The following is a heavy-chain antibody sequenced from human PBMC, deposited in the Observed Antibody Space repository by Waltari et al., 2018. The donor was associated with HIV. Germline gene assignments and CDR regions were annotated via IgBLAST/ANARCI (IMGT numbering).Heavy chain of an antibody. J-gene: IGHJ4*02. D-gene: IGHD5-12*01. V-gene: IGHV3-21*01. CDR1: GFTFSSYI. Sequence: EVQLVESGGGLVKPGGSLRLSCAASGFTFSSYIMNWVRQAPVKGLECVSSIASSSSSYMYYAESVRGRFTISRDNAKNSLYLQMSSLRAEDTAVYYCAREMATVYVDYWGQGTLVTVSP. CDR2: IASSSSSYM. CDR3: AREMATVYVDY.